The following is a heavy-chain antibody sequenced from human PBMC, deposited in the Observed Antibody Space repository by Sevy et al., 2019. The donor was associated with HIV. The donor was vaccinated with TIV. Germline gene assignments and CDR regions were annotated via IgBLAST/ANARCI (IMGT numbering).Heavy chain of an antibody. CDR2: ISSSGGYT. Sequence: GGCLRLSCAASGFTFISYPMTWVRQAPGKGLEWVSTISSSGGYTYYSDSVKGRFIISSDNSMKTVDLQMNSLRAEDTAVYYCAIDPRLLGGRPYWGQGTLVTVSS. J-gene: IGHJ1*01. D-gene: IGHD6-25*01. V-gene: IGHV3-23*01. CDR1: GFTFISYP. CDR3: AIDPRLLGGRPY.